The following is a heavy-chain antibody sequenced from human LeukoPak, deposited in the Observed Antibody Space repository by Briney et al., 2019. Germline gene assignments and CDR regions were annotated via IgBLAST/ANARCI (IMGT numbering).Heavy chain of an antibody. CDR1: GAPVRGGTVY. V-gene: IGHV4-39*07. D-gene: IGHD2-21*01. CDR2: IVPEGKT. CDR3: ARDRFGEDYMDV. Sequence: PSETLSLTCSVSGAPVRGGTVYWGWIRQPPGKGLEWIGNIVPEGKTYYNPSLKSRVSMSIDTSDNRVSLNLRSVTAADTAVYYCARDRFGEDYMDVWGKGTTVTVSS. J-gene: IGHJ6*03.